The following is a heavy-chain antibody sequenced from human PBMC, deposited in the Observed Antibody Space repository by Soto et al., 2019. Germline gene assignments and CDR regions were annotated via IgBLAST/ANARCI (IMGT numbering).Heavy chain of an antibody. V-gene: IGHV3-48*03. D-gene: IGHD6-13*01. J-gene: IGHJ4*02. CDR1: EFTFSSYE. Sequence: SLRLSCVASEFTFSSYEMNWVRQAPGKGLEWVSYISSSGTTIYYTDSVKGRFTISRDNAKKSLYLQMNSLRAEDTAVYYCVRFGGAAAGPGDYWGQGTLVTVSS. CDR2: ISSSGTTI. CDR3: VRFGGAAAGPGDY.